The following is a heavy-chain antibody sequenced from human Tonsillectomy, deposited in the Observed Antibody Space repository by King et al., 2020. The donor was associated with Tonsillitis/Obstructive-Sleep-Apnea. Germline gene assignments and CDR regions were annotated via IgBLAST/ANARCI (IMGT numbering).Heavy chain of an antibody. J-gene: IGHJ6*03. V-gene: IGHV2-70*11. Sequence: TLKESGPALVKPIQTLTLTCTFSGFSLSTSGMCVSWIRQPPGKALEWLARIDWDDDKYYSTSLKTRHTISKDTSENQVVLSMTHVDPVDTATYYCARTWFPYYNMYVWGKGTTVTVSS. D-gene: IGHD3-10*01. CDR3: ARTWFPYYNMYV. CDR1: GFSLSTSGMC. CDR2: IDWDDDK.